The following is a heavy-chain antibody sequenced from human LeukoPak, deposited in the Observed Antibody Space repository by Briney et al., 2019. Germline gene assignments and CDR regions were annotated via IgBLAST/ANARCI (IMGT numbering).Heavy chain of an antibody. CDR1: GFTFSSYW. V-gene: IGHV3-7*03. J-gene: IGHJ4*02. CDR3: AKVLWGSRYFDY. Sequence: PGGSLRLSCAASGFTFSSYWMSWVRQAPGKGLEWVANIKQDGSEKYYVDSVKGRFTISRDNPKSTLYLQMNSLSSEDTAIYYCAKVLWGSRYFDYWGQGTLVTVSS. D-gene: IGHD7-27*01. CDR2: IKQDGSEK.